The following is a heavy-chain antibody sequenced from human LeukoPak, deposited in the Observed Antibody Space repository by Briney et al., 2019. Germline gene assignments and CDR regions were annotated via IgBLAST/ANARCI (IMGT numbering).Heavy chain of an antibody. CDR1: GGSFSGYY. V-gene: IGHV4-34*01. CDR3: ARVLPWDIVVVPAAIRRWFDP. Sequence: PSETLSLTCAVYGGSFSGYYWSWIRQPPGKGLEWIGEINHSGSTNYNPSLKSRVTISVDTSKNQFSLKLSSVTAAGTAVYYCARVLPWDIVVVPAAIRRWFDPWGQGTLVTVSS. CDR2: INHSGST. D-gene: IGHD2-2*02. J-gene: IGHJ5*02.